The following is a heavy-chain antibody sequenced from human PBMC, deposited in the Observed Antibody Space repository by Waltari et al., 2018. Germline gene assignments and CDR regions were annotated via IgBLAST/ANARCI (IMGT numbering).Heavy chain of an antibody. D-gene: IGHD5-12*01. CDR3: ANIDF. CDR1: GSTFLDYY. J-gene: IGHJ4*02. Sequence: QVQLVQSGAEVTKPGASVKVSCKASGSTFLDYYMHWVRQAPGQGLEWMGWINPNTGSTNYAQKFQGRVTMTRDTSITTAYMELSSLTSDDTAVYYCANIDFWGQGTLVTVSS. V-gene: IGHV1-2*02. CDR2: INPNTGST.